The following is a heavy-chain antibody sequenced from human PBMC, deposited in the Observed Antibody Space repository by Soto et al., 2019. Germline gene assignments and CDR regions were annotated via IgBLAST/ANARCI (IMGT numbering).Heavy chain of an antibody. Sequence: GGSLRLSCAASGFTFSSYGMHWCRQAPGKGLEWVAVISYDGSNKYYADSVKGRFTISRDNSKNTLYLQMNSLRAEDTAVYYCVKDSYYYDSSGSFDYWGQGTLVTVSS. CDR3: VKDSYYYDSSGSFDY. CDR1: GFTFSSYG. CDR2: ISYDGSNK. V-gene: IGHV3-30*18. D-gene: IGHD3-22*01. J-gene: IGHJ4*02.